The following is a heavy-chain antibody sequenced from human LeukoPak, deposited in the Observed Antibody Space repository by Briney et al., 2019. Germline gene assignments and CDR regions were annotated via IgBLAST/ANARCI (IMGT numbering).Heavy chain of an antibody. D-gene: IGHD3-22*01. V-gene: IGHV4-59*01. CDR2: IYYSGST. CDR1: GGSISSYY. J-gene: IGHJ4*02. CDR3: ASLSRDYYDSSGYYSFDY. Sequence: NPSETLSLTCTVSGGSISSYYWSWIRQPPGKGLEWIGYIYYSGSTNYNPSLKSRVTISVDTSKNQFSLKLSSVTAADTAVYYCASLSRDYYDSSGYYSFDYWGQGTLVTVSS.